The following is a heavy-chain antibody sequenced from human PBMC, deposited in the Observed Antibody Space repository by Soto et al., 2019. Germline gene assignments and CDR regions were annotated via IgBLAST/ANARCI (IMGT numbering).Heavy chain of an antibody. D-gene: IGHD3-3*01. Sequence: GASVKVSCKASGYTFTSYYMHWVRQAPGQGLEWMGIINPSGGSTSYAQKFQGRVTMTRDTSTSTVYMELSSLRSEDTAVYYCARGITIFGVVTAQLGAFDIWGQGTMVTVSS. V-gene: IGHV1-46*03. J-gene: IGHJ3*02. CDR1: GYTFTSYY. CDR3: ARGITIFGVVTAQLGAFDI. CDR2: INPSGGST.